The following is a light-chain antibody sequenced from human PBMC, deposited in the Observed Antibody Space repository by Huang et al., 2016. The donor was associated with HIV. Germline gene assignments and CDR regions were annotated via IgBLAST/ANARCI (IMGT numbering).Light chain of an antibody. CDR3: QQLNSYPLT. CDR2: AAS. J-gene: IGKJ3*01. V-gene: IGKV1-9*01. CDR1: QGISSY. Sequence: IQLTQSPSSLSASVGDRVTITCRASQGISSYLAWYQQKPGKAPKLLIYAASTLQSGGPSRFSGSGSGTEFTLTISSLQPEDFATYYCQQLNSYPLTFGPGTKVDIK.